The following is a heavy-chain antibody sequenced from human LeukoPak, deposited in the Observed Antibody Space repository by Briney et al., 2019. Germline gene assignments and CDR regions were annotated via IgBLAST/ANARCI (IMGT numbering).Heavy chain of an antibody. CDR2: IYDSGTT. Sequence: LSLTCTVSGGSISSYYWSWLRQPPGKGLEWIGYIYDSGTTNYNPSLKSRVTISVDTSKNQFSLKLTSVTAADTAVYYCARIQGWTYYGAGSQTWGQGTMVTVSS. CDR3: ARIQGWTYYGAGSQT. J-gene: IGHJ3*01. D-gene: IGHD3-10*01. V-gene: IGHV4-59*01. CDR1: GGSISSYY.